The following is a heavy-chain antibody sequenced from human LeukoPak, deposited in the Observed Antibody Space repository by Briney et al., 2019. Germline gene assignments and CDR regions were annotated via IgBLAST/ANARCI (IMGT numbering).Heavy chain of an antibody. CDR3: ARLQRNYYYYMDV. J-gene: IGHJ6*03. D-gene: IGHD5-24*01. Sequence: PGGSLRLSCAASGFTFSSYWMHWVRQAPGKGLVWVSRINSDGSSTSYADSVKGRFTISRDNAKNTLYLQMNSLRAEDTAVYYCARLQRNYYYYMDVWGKGTTVTVSS. V-gene: IGHV3-74*01. CDR1: GFTFSSYW. CDR2: INSDGSST.